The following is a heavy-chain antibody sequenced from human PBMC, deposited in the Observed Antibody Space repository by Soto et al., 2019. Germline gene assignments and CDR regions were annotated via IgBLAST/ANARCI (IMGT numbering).Heavy chain of an antibody. J-gene: IGHJ1*01. Sequence: QVQLQQWGAGLLKPSETLSLTCAVYGGSFSGYYWSWIRQPPGKGLEWIGEINHSGSTNYNPSLKRRVTISVYTSKNQFCLKRSSVTAADTAVYYCARGKGTVGWFQHWGQGTLVTVSS. CDR2: INHSGST. D-gene: IGHD1-26*01. CDR1: GGSFSGYY. CDR3: ARGKGTVGWFQH. V-gene: IGHV4-34*01.